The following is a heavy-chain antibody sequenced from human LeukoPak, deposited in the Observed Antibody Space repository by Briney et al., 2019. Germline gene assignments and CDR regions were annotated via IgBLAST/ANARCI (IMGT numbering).Heavy chain of an antibody. J-gene: IGHJ4*02. CDR1: GFTFISYG. D-gene: IGHD2-8*02. Sequence: GGSLRLSCAASGFTFISYGMHWVRQAPGKGLEWVAFIRYDGGNKYYADSVRGRFTISRDNSRNTLYLQMNRLRAEDTAVYYCAKDRFLVPKPYYFNYWGQGTLVTVSS. V-gene: IGHV3-30*02. CDR3: AKDRFLVPKPYYFNY. CDR2: IRYDGGNK.